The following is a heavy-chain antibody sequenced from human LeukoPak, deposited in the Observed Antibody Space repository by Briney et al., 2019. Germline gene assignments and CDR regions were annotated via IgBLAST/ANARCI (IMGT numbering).Heavy chain of an antibody. CDR3: ARCSGGTCYSGAHSFYGMDV. D-gene: IGHD2-15*01. CDR1: GFTFSDYS. V-gene: IGHV3-21*01. J-gene: IGHJ6*02. CDR2: ISSSSDCI. Sequence: GGSLRLSCAASGFTFSDYSMNWVRQAPGKGLEWVSSISSSSDCIYYADSVKGRVTISRENATHSLYLQVNRLRAEATAVYYCARCSGGTCYSGAHSFYGMDVWGQGTTVSVSS.